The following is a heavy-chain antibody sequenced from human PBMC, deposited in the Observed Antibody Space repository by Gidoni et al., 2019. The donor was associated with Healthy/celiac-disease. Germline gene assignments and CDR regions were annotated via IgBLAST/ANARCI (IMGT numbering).Heavy chain of an antibody. CDR1: GFTFSSYG. CDR3: ARDQIGWELLGDRVFDI. J-gene: IGHJ3*02. D-gene: IGHD1-26*01. Sequence: QVQLVESGGGVVQPGRSLRLSCAASGFTFSSYGMHWVRQAPGKGLEWVAVIWYDGSNKYYADSVKGRFTISRDNSKNTLYLQMNSLRAEDTAVYYCARDQIGWELLGDRVFDIWGQGTMVTVSS. V-gene: IGHV3-33*01. CDR2: IWYDGSNK.